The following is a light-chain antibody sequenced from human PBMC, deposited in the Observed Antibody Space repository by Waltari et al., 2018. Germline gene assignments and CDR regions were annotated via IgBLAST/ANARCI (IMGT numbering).Light chain of an antibody. CDR3: QSADTSGTYVV. Sequence: PNQYAYWYQQKAGQAPVVVIHKDSERPSGIPERFSGSSSGTTVTLTISEVQAEDEADYYCQSADTSGTYVVFGGGTKLTVL. V-gene: IGLV3-25*03. J-gene: IGLJ2*01. CDR2: KDS. CDR1: PNQY.